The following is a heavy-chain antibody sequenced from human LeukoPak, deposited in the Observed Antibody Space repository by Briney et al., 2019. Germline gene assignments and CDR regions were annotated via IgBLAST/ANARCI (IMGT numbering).Heavy chain of an antibody. J-gene: IGHJ3*02. CDR2: ISSSGRTM. Sequence: GGSLRLSCEASGFIFSSYEMNWVRQAPGKGREGVSFISSSGRTMYYADSVKGRFTVSRDNAKNSVYLPMNSLRAEDTAVYYCARDLWYSGSRAPPRAFDIWGQGTMVTVSS. CDR1: GFIFSSYE. D-gene: IGHD1-26*01. V-gene: IGHV3-48*03. CDR3: ARDLWYSGSRAPPRAFDI.